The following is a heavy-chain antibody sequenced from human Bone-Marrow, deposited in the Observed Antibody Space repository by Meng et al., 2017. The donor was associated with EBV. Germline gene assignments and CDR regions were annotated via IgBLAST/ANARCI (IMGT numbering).Heavy chain of an antibody. CDR1: GYTFTNYD. CDR3: ARGPTCGYNCPYYFDF. J-gene: IGHJ4*02. V-gene: IGHV1-8*01. Sequence: QVQLVQSGAEVEKPGASGKVSCKASGYTFTNYDINWVRQATGQGLEWVGWMNPNSGNTGYAQKFQGRVTMTRNTSISTAYMELSSLRSEDTAVYYCARGPTCGYNCPYYFDFWGQGTLVTVSS. CDR2: MNPNSGNT. D-gene: IGHD5-24*01.